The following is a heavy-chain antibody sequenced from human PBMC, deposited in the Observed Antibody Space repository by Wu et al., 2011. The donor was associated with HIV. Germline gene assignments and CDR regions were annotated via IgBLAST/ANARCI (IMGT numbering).Heavy chain of an antibody. CDR3: ATDWGAGRDMQEAEYFQH. CDR1: GYTLTDYP. V-gene: IGHV1-24*01. J-gene: IGHJ1*01. CDR2: FDPEDGET. D-gene: IGHD3-16*01. Sequence: SCKVSGYTLTDYPCTWVRQAPGKGLEWMGGFDPEDGETIYAQKFQGRVTMTEDTSTDTAYMELSSLRSEDTAVYYCATDWGAGRDMQEAEYFQHWGQGTLVTVSS.